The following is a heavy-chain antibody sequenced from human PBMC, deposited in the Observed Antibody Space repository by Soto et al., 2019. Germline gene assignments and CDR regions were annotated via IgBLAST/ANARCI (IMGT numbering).Heavy chain of an antibody. Sequence: VQLVESGGVVVQPGGSLRLSCAASGFTFDDYTMHWVRQAPGKGLEWVSLISWDGGSTYYADSVKGRFTISRDNSKNSLYLQMNSLRTEDTALYYCAKDKRGGSVIYGMDVWGQGTTVTVSS. J-gene: IGHJ6*02. D-gene: IGHD3-10*01. CDR1: GFTFDDYT. CDR3: AKDKRGGSVIYGMDV. V-gene: IGHV3-43*01. CDR2: ISWDGGST.